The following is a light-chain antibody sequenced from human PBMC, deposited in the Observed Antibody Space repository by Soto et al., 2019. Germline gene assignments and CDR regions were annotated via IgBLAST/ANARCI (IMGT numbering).Light chain of an antibody. Sequence: QSVLTQRPSASGSPGQSVTISCTGTSSDVGGYNYVSWYQQHPGKAPKLMIYEVSKRPSGVPDRFSGSKSGNTASLTVSGLQAEDEADYYCSSYAGSNNLGVFGTGTKLTVL. J-gene: IGLJ1*01. CDR3: SSYAGSNNLGV. V-gene: IGLV2-8*01. CDR1: SSDVGGYNY. CDR2: EVS.